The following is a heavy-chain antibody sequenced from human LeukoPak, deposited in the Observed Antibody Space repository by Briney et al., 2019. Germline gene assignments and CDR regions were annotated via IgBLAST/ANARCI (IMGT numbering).Heavy chain of an antibody. J-gene: IGHJ6*02. CDR3: ARATRGLLRYFDSYGMDV. D-gene: IGHD3-9*01. CDR1: GFTFSSYS. V-gene: IGHV3-21*01. Sequence: GGPLKLSSAASGFTFSSYSMNWVRQAPGKGLEWVSSISSSSSYIYYTDSVKGRFTISRDNAKNSLYLQMNSLRAEDTAVYYCARATRGLLRYFDSYGMDVWGQGTTVTVSS. CDR2: ISSSSSYI.